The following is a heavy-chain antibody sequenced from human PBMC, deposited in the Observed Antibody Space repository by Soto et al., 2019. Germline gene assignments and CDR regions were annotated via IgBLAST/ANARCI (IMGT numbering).Heavy chain of an antibody. Sequence: GGSLRLSCAASGFTFSSYWMSWVRQAPGKGLEWVANIKQDGSEKYYVDSVKGRFTISRDNAKNSLCLQMNSLRAEDTAVYYCAREGHYYDSSGPNWFDPWGQGTLVTVSS. CDR1: GFTFSSYW. D-gene: IGHD3-22*01. CDR3: AREGHYYDSSGPNWFDP. J-gene: IGHJ5*02. V-gene: IGHV3-7*01. CDR2: IKQDGSEK.